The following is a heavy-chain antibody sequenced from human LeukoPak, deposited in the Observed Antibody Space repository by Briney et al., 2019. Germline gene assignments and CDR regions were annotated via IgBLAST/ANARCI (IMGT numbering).Heavy chain of an antibody. Sequence: SETLSLTCTVSGGSISSYYWSWIRQPPGKGLEWIGYIYYSGSTSYNPSLKSRVTISVDTSKNQFSLKLSSVTAADTAVYYCARGYSGSYGRFDYWGQGTLVTVTS. D-gene: IGHD1-26*01. CDR3: ARGYSGSYGRFDY. V-gene: IGHV4-59*01. CDR2: IYYSGST. J-gene: IGHJ4*02. CDR1: GGSISSYY.